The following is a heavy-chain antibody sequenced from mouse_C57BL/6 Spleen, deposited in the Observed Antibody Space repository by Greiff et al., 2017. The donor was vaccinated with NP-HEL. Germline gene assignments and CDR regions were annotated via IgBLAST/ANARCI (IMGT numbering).Heavy chain of an antibody. CDR3: ARWDLY. Sequence: QVQLQQSGAELVKPGASVKMSCKASGYTFTSYWITWVKQRPGQGLEWIGDIYPGSGSTNYNEKFKSKATLTVDKSSSTAYMQLSSLTSEDSAVYYCARWDLYWGQGTTLTVSS. V-gene: IGHV1-55*01. CDR1: GYTFTSYW. CDR2: IYPGSGST. J-gene: IGHJ2*01. D-gene: IGHD4-1*01.